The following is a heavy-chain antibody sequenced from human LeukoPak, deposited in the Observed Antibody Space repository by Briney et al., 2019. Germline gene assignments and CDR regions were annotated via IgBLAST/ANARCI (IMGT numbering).Heavy chain of an antibody. Sequence: ASVKVSCKASGYTFTGYYMHRVRQAPGQGLEWMGWINPNSGGTNYAQKFQGRVTMTRDTSISTAYMGLSRLRSDDTAVYYCATETAIAAAGIDAFDIWGQGTMVTVSS. CDR2: INPNSGGT. V-gene: IGHV1-2*02. D-gene: IGHD6-13*01. J-gene: IGHJ3*02. CDR3: ATETAIAAAGIDAFDI. CDR1: GYTFTGYY.